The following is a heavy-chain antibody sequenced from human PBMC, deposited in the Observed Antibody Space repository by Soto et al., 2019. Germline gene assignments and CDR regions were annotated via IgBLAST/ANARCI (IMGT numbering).Heavy chain of an antibody. V-gene: IGHV3-23*01. CDR2: ISGSDGKA. CDR1: GFSFGSYA. Sequence: LRLSCAASGFSFGSYALSWVRQAPGKGLEWVSTISGSDGKAFYADSVKGRFSISRDTSQNTLYLQMNSLRADDTAIYYCARWSYLDYWGQGTRVTVSS. CDR3: ARWSYLDY. D-gene: IGHD3-3*01. J-gene: IGHJ4*02.